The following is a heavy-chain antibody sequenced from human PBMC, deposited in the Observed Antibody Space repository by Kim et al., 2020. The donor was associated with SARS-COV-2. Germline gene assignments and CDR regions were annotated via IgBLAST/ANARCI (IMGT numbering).Heavy chain of an antibody. J-gene: IGHJ4*02. V-gene: IGHV1-3*01. CDR2: INAGNGNT. CDR3: AREGVTMVRGVRRYYFDY. D-gene: IGHD3-10*01. CDR1: GYTFTSYA. Sequence: ASVKVSCKASGYTFTSYAMHWVRQAPGQRLEWMGWINAGNGNTKYSQKFQGRVTITRDTSASTAYMELSSLRSEDTAVYYCAREGVTMVRGVRRYYFDYWGQGTLVTVSS.